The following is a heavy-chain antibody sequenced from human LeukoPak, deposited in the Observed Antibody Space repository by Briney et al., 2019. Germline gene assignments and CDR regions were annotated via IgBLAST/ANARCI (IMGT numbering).Heavy chain of an antibody. V-gene: IGHV3-30*02. Sequence: QTGGSLRLSCAASGFTFNTYDMHWVRQAPGEGLEWVAFIQSDGSNKHYADSLKGRFTISRDNSKNSLYLQMNSLRAEDTALYYCAKVGPRRLNTGYGAFDIWGQGTMVTVSS. CDR3: AKVGPRRLNTGYGAFDI. J-gene: IGHJ3*02. CDR1: GFTFNTYD. CDR2: IQSDGSNK. D-gene: IGHD5-18*01.